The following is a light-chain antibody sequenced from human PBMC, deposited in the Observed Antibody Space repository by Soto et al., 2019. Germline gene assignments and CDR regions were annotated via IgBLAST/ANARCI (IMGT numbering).Light chain of an antibody. Sequence: EIVMTQSPATLSVSPGERATLSCRASQSVSSNLAWYQQKPGQAPRLPIYGASTRATGIPARFSGSGSGTEFTLTISSLQSEDFAVYYCQQYNNWPLSTWTFGQGTKVEIK. CDR1: QSVSSN. CDR2: GAS. J-gene: IGKJ1*01. V-gene: IGKV3-15*01. CDR3: QQYNNWPLSTWT.